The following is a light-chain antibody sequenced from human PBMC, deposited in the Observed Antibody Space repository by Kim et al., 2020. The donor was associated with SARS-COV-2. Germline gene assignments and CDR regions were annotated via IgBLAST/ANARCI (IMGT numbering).Light chain of an antibody. J-gene: IGKJ1*01. V-gene: IGKV3-20*01. CDR3: QQYGSSPPT. Sequence: GEGATLTCRASRKVSSSYLAWYQQKPGKAPRLLIYGASSRASGIPDRFSGSGSGTDFTLTISRLEPDDFAVYYCQQYGSSPPTFGQGTKLDIK. CDR1: RKVSSSY. CDR2: GAS.